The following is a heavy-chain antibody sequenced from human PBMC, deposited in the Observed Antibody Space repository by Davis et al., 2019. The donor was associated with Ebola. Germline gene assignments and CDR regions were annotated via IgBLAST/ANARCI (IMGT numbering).Heavy chain of an antibody. CDR3: ARRPGPDGYSYHGMDV. J-gene: IGHJ6*02. Sequence: ASVKVSCKASGGTFSSYGITWVRQAPGQGLEWMGWINTYNGNTDYAQTLQGRVTMTTDTSTSTAYMELRSLRSDDTAVYYCARRPGPDGYSYHGMDVWGQGTTVTVSS. V-gene: IGHV1-18*01. CDR1: GGTFSSYG. D-gene: IGHD5-24*01. CDR2: INTYNGNT.